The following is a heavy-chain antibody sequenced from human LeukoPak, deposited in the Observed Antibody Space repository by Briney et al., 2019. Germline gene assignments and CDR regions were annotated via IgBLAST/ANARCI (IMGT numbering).Heavy chain of an antibody. CDR3: ARGKYSRRYFDL. CDR2: IYYSGST. D-gene: IGHD2/OR15-2a*01. V-gene: IGHV4-59*01. J-gene: IGHJ2*01. Sequence: TSETLSLTCTVSGGSISSYYWSWIRQPPGKGLEWIGYIYYSGSTNYNPSLKSRVTISVDTSKNQFSLKLSSVTAADTAVYYCARGKYSRRYFDLWGRGTLVTVSS. CDR1: GGSISSYY.